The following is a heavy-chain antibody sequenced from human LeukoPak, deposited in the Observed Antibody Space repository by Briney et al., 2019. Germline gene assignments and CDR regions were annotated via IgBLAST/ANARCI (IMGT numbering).Heavy chain of an antibody. CDR2: IYYSGST. J-gene: IGHJ3*02. V-gene: IGHV4-59*01. CDR1: GGSISSYY. Sequence: PSQTLSLTCTVSGGSISSYYWSWIRQPPGKGLEWIGYIYYSGSTNYNSSLKSRVTMSVDTSKNQFSLKLRSVTAADTAVYYCAREGPNRSSSWRNSPNVHDAFDIWGQGTMVTVSS. CDR3: AREGPNRSSSWRNSPNVHDAFDI. D-gene: IGHD6-13*01.